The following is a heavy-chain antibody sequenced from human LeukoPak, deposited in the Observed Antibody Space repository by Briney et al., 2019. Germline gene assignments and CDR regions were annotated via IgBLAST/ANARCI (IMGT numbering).Heavy chain of an antibody. V-gene: IGHV3-21*01. CDR2: ISSSSVYK. CDR3: AREFYFDY. CDR1: GFTFSRYS. Sequence: GGSLRLSCAASGFTFSRYSMNWVRQAPGKGLEWVSSISSSSVYKYYADSVKGRFTISRDNAKNSLYLQMNSLRAEDTAVYYCAREFYFDYWGQGTLVTVSS. J-gene: IGHJ4*02.